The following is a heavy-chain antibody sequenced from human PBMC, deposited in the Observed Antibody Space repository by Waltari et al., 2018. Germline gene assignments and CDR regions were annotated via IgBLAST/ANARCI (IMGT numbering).Heavy chain of an antibody. CDR2: SSPGDFAT. CDR3: AKRAGCFAI. J-gene: IGHJ3*02. V-gene: IGHV5-51*01. Sequence: EVQLVQSGAEVKKPGESLKISCKASRYIFTNYWIAWVRPMPGKGLEWMGISSPGDFATCYTPSCHGEATISADKSSTTAYLHWSSLTASDSAIYYCAKRAGCFAICGQGTMVTVSS. CDR1: RYIFTNYW.